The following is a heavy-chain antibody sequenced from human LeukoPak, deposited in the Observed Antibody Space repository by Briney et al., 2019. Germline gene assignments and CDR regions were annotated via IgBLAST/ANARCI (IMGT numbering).Heavy chain of an antibody. CDR2: ISRSGSTK. CDR3: AKDGGTHFDH. D-gene: IGHD1-26*01. CDR1: GFTFSDYN. V-gene: IGHV3-11*04. Sequence: GGSLRLSCAASGFTFSDYNMRWIRQAPGKGLEWVSSISRSGSTKYYADSVKGRFTISRDNAKNSLFLQMNSLRAEDTAVYYCAKDGGTHFDHWGQGTLVTVSS. J-gene: IGHJ4*02.